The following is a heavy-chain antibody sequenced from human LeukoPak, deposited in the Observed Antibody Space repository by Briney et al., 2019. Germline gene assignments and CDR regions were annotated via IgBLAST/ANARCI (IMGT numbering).Heavy chain of an antibody. Sequence: GRSLRLSCAASGFTFSSYGMHWVRQAPGKGLEWVAVISYDGSNKYYADSVKGRFTISRVNSKNTLYLQMNSLRAEDTAVYYCAKDLEYYDFWSGYSATGYWGQGTLVTVSS. CDR3: AKDLEYYDFWSGYSATGY. CDR1: GFTFSSYG. J-gene: IGHJ4*02. CDR2: ISYDGSNK. D-gene: IGHD3-3*01. V-gene: IGHV3-30*18.